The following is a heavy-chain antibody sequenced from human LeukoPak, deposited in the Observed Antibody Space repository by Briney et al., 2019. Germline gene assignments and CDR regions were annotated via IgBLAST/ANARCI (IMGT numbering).Heavy chain of an antibody. V-gene: IGHV1-2*02. CDR1: GYTFTGYY. D-gene: IGHD3-16*01. Sequence: ASVKVSCKPSGYTFTGYYMHWVRQAPGQGLEWMGWINPNSGGTNYAQKFQGRATMTRDTSISTAYMELSRLRSDDTAVYYCARGGLYYVWDAFDIWGQGTMVTVSS. CDR3: ARGGLYYVWDAFDI. J-gene: IGHJ3*02. CDR2: INPNSGGT.